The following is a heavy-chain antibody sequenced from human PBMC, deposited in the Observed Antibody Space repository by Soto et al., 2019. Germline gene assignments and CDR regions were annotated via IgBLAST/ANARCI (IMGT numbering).Heavy chain of an antibody. CDR2: IDGRGTRT. J-gene: IGHJ5*02. CDR3: AKTHSSGWYEGKDWFDP. CDR1: GFTFGSHT. Sequence: HPGGSLRLSCEASGFTFGSHTMNWVRQAPGKGLEWVSSIDGRGTRTFYADALKGRFTISRDNSKNTLYLQMNSLRAEDTAVYYCAKTHSSGWYEGKDWFDPWGQGTLVTVSS. V-gene: IGHV3-23*01. D-gene: IGHD6-19*01.